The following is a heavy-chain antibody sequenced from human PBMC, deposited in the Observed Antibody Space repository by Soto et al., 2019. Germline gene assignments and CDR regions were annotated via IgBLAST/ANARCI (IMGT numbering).Heavy chain of an antibody. CDR1: GFTFSSYG. Sequence: QVQLVESGGGVVQPGRSLRLSCAASGFTFSSYGMHWVRQAPGKGLEWVAVISYDGSNKYYADSVKGRFTISRDNSKNTLYLQMNSLRAEDTAVYYCAKDMGRGDYYYYGMDVWGQGTTVTVSS. V-gene: IGHV3-30*18. CDR2: ISYDGSNK. J-gene: IGHJ6*02. CDR3: AKDMGRGDYYYYGMDV. D-gene: IGHD3-10*01.